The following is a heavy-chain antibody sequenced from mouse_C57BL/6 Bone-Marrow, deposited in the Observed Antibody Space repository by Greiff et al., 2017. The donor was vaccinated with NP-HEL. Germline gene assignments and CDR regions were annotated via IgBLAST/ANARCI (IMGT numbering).Heavy chain of an antibody. Sequence: EVKLMESGGGLVQPGGSLSLSCAASGFTFTDYYMSWVRQPSGEALEWLGCIRNKATGYTTECSASVKGRFTIPSDNSQSILYLQMNARRAEDSAAYYCARSAEGANVCYYFGDWGQGTTLTVAS. CDR2: IRNKATGYTT. V-gene: IGHV7-3*01. CDR3: ARSAEGANVCYYFGD. CDR1: GFTFTDYY. D-gene: IGHD6-1*01. J-gene: IGHJ2*01.